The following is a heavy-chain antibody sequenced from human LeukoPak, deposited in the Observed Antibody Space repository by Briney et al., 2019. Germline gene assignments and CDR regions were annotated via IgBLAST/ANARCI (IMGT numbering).Heavy chain of an antibody. J-gene: IGHJ3*02. Sequence: PSETLSLTCSVSGGSISESIYYWAWIRQPPGKGLEWIGTIYFSGTTYYNPSLQSRVTISVDTSKNQFSLRMSSVTAADTAVYYCARETIDITIIEVVRMGDAFDIWGQGTMVAVSS. V-gene: IGHV4-39*07. CDR2: IYFSGTT. D-gene: IGHD3-22*01. CDR1: GGSISESIYY. CDR3: ARETIDITIIEVVRMGDAFDI.